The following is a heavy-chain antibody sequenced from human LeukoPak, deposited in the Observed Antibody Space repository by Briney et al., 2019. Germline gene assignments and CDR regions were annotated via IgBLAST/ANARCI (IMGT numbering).Heavy chain of an antibody. CDR2: MYLSGTT. J-gene: IGHJ4*02. V-gene: IGHV4-4*02. Sequence: SETLSLTCTVSGDSINSLDLWSWVRQPPGKGLEWIGEMYLSGTTHSNPSVKSRVTISIDKFKNQFFLNLSSVTAADTAVYYCAGLVGRYSSGLYYYYFDYWGQGTLVTVSS. D-gene: IGHD3-22*01. CDR1: GDSINSLDL. CDR3: AGLVGRYSSGLYYYYFDY.